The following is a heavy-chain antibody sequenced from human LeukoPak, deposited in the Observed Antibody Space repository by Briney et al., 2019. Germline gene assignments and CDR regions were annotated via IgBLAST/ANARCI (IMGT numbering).Heavy chain of an antibody. CDR3: ARLRTAKSWYLDF. CDR2: ISSSSSYT. J-gene: IGHJ4*02. Sequence: NPGGSLRLSCAASGFTFSDYYMSWIRQAPGKGLEWVSYISSSSSYTNYADSVKGRFTISRDNAKNSLYLQMNTLRAEDTAVYYCARLRTAKSWYLDFWGQGTLVTVSS. V-gene: IGHV3-11*03. D-gene: IGHD3-10*01. CDR1: GFTFSDYY.